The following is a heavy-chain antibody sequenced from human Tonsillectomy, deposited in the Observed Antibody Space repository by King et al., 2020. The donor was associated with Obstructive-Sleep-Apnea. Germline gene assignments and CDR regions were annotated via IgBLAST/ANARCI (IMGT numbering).Heavy chain of an antibody. CDR2: NIPMGGIA. D-gene: IGHD5-18*01. J-gene: IGHJ4*02. Sequence: QLVQSGASLKKPGSLVKVSCKASGGTFSSFAITWVRQSPGQGSEWMGRNIPMGGIANNAQKLQGRVMITADKLTSTAYMELSSLRSEDTAVYYCARGNVDTAKPFDYWGQGTLVTVSS. CDR1: GGTFSSFA. CDR3: ARGNVDTAKPFDY. V-gene: IGHV1-69*09.